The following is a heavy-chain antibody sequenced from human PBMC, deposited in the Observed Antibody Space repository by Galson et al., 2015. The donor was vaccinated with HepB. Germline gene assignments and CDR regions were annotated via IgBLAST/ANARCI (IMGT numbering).Heavy chain of an antibody. CDR2: ISAYNGNT. D-gene: IGHD4-23*01. Sequence: SVKVSCKASGYTFTSYGISWVRQAPGQGLEWMGWISAYNGNTNYAQKLQGRVTMTTDTSTSTAYMELRSLRSDDTAVYYCARDPNLRWYPNRPPQDAFDIWGQGTMVTVSS. J-gene: IGHJ3*02. CDR1: GYTFTSYG. V-gene: IGHV1-18*01. CDR3: ARDPNLRWYPNRPPQDAFDI.